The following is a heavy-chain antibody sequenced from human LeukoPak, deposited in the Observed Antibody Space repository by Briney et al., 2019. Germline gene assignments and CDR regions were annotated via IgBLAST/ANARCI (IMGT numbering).Heavy chain of an antibody. D-gene: IGHD6-19*01. Sequence: PGGSLRLSCAASGFTFSSYGMHWVRQAPGKGLEWVAFIRYDGSNKYYADSVKGRFTISRDNSKNTLYLQMNSLRAEDTAVYYCAKPNKAYSSGWYGDYYYYYYMDVWGKGTTVTISS. J-gene: IGHJ6*03. CDR3: AKPNKAYSSGWYGDYYYYYYMDV. CDR2: IRYDGSNK. V-gene: IGHV3-30*02. CDR1: GFTFSSYG.